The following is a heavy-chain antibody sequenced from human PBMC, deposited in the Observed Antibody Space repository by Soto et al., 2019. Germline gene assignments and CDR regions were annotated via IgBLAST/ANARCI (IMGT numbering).Heavy chain of an antibody. CDR3: ARAAEIVLVPAAITWFDP. V-gene: IGHV4-30-4*02. CDR1: DSSISRGDYS. J-gene: IGHJ5*02. D-gene: IGHD2-2*01. CDR2: IYYSGST. Sequence: TAETLSLTYTFSDSSISRGDYSWSWVRRPPWKGLEWIGYIYYSGSTYYNPSLKSRVTISVDTSKNQFSLKLSSVTAADTAVYYCARAAEIVLVPAAITWFDPWGQGTLVTVSS.